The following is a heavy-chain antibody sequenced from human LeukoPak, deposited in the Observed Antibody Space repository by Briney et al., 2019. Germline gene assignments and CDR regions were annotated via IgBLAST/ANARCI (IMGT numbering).Heavy chain of an antibody. CDR3: ARDSDRPGYYYYMDV. CDR1: GGSFSGYY. J-gene: IGHJ6*03. Sequence: PSETLSLTCAVYGGSFSGYYWSWIRQPPGKGLEWIGEINHSGSTNYNPSLESRVTISVDTSKNQFSLKLSSVTAADTAVYYCARDSDRPGYYYYMDVWGKGTTVTVSS. V-gene: IGHV4-34*01. CDR2: INHSGST. D-gene: IGHD2-15*01.